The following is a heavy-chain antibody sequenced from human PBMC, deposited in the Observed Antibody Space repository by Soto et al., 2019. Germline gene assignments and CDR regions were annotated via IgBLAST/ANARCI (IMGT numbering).Heavy chain of an antibody. Sequence: VASLRLSCAASGFTFSSYAMHWVRQAPGKGLEWVAVISYDGSNKYYADSVKGRFTISRDNSKSTLYLQMNSLRAEDTAVYYCARYLQLGPHYWGEVSIVTVAS. CDR3: ARYLQLGPHY. V-gene: IGHV3-30-3*01. D-gene: IGHD5-18*01. CDR2: ISYDGSNK. J-gene: IGHJ4*02. CDR1: GFTFSSYA.